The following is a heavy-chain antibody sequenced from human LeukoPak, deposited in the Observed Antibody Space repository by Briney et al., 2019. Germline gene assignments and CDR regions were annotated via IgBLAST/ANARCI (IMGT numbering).Heavy chain of an antibody. CDR1: GFTFSSYG. V-gene: IGHV3-33*01. CDR2: IWYDGSNK. Sequence: ARSLRLSCAASGFTFSSYGMHWVRQAPGKGLEWVAVIWYDGSNKYYADSVKGRFTISRDNSKNTLYLQMNSLRAEDTAVYYCARDGRRCSGGSCPFDYWGQGTLVTVSS. D-gene: IGHD2-15*01. CDR3: ARDGRRCSGGSCPFDY. J-gene: IGHJ4*02.